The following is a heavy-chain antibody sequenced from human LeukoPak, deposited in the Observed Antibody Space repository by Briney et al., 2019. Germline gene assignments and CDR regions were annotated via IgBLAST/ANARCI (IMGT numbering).Heavy chain of an antibody. CDR3: ARNIYDSSGPFRYYYYMDV. D-gene: IGHD3-22*01. V-gene: IGHV3-53*01. CDR2: IYSGGST. J-gene: IGHJ6*03. Sequence: GGSLRLSCAASGFTVSSNYMSWVRQAPGKGLEWVSVIYSGGSTYYADSVKGRFTISRDNSKNTLYLQMNSLRAEDTAVYYCARNIYDSSGPFRYYYYMDVWGKGTTVTISS. CDR1: GFTVSSNY.